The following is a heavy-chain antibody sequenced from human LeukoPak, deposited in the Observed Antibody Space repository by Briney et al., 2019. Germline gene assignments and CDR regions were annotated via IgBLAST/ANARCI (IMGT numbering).Heavy chain of an antibody. V-gene: IGHV4-30-2*01. CDR3: ARAARANYGGNSDWARRRYFDL. J-gene: IGHJ2*01. D-gene: IGHD4-23*01. Sequence: SETLSLTCAVSGGSISSGGYSWSWIRQPPGKGLEWIGYIYHSGSTYYNPSLKSRVTISVDRSKNQFSLKLSSVTAADTAVYYCARAARANYGGNSDWARRRYFDLWGRGTLVTVSS. CDR2: IYHSGST. CDR1: GGSISSGGYS.